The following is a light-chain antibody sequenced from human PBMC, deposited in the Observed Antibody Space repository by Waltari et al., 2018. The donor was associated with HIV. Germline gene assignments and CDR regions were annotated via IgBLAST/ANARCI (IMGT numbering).Light chain of an antibody. CDR1: SGHNSYA. Sequence: QLVLTQSPSASSSLGASVKLTCTLRSGHNSYAIAWHQPQPEKGPRYLMTLKSDGSHTKRAGIPVRFSASSSGAERSLTISSRQSEDEAEYYSQTWATGIRVFGGGTKLTVL. J-gene: IGLJ3*02. V-gene: IGLV4-69*01. CDR2: LKSDGSH. CDR3: QTWATGIRV.